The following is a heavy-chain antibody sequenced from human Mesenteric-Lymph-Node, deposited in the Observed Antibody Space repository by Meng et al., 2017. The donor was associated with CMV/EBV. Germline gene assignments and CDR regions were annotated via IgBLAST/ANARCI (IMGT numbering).Heavy chain of an antibody. J-gene: IGHJ6*02. CDR3: ARDHGVPAPFLSAYYYYGMDV. V-gene: IGHV3-7*01. CDR2: INQGGTER. CDR1: GFTSSNYW. Sequence: GGSLRLSCAASGFTSSNYWMSWVRQAPGKGLEWVANINQGGTERQYVDSVKGRFTISRDNAKNSLYLQMNSLRAEDTAVYYCARDHGVPAPFLSAYYYYGMDVWGQGTTVTVSS. D-gene: IGHD2-2*01.